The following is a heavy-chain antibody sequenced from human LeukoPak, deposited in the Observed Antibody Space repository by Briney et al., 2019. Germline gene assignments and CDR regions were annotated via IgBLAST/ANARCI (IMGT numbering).Heavy chain of an antibody. CDR2: ISGSGGRT. CDR3: AKDQGYSYGTSFDY. V-gene: IGHV3-23*01. CDR1: GFTFSSYA. D-gene: IGHD5-18*01. Sequence: PGGSLRLSCAASGFTFSSYAMSWVRQAPGKGLEWVSAISGSGGRTYYADSVKGRFTISRDNSKNTLYLQMNSLRAEDTAVYYCAKDQGYSYGTSFDYWGQGTLVTVSS. J-gene: IGHJ4*02.